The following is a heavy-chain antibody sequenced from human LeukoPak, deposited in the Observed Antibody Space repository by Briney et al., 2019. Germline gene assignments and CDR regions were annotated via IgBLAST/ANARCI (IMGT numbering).Heavy chain of an antibody. D-gene: IGHD2-15*01. CDR1: GFTVSPNY. CDR3: ASASCSGSSCYSGYFDY. V-gene: IGHV3-53*01. J-gene: IGHJ4*02. CDR2: IYRGGST. Sequence: GGSPRLSCAASGFTVSPNYMSWVRQAPGKGLEWVSVIYRGGSTYYADSVRDRFTISRDNSKNTLYLQMNSLRAEDTAVYYCASASCSGSSCYSGYFDYWGQGTLVTVSS.